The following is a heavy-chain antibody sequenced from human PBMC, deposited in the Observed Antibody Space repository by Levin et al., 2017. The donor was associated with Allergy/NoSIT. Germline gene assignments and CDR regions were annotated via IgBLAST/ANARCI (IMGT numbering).Heavy chain of an antibody. D-gene: IGHD3-3*01. J-gene: IGHJ4*02. V-gene: IGHV4-31*03. CDR1: GGSISSGGYY. Sequence: TLSLTCTVSGGSISSGGYYWSWIRQHPGKGLEWIGYIYYSGSTYYNPSLKSRVTISVDTSKNQFSLKLSSVTAADTAVYYCASLAAFWSGYWIDYWGQGTLVTVSS. CDR2: IYYSGST. CDR3: ASLAAFWSGYWIDY.